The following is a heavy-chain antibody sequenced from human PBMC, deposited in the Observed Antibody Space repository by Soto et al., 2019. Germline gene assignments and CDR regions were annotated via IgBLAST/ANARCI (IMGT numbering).Heavy chain of an antibody. CDR2: ISGKNGNP. V-gene: IGHV1-18*04. CDR3: ARSDYYEDTGTFEY. Sequence: QVHLVQSGGELKKPGASVKVSCKASGYSFSDFGITWVRQAPGQGLEWVGWISGKNGNPNYAQKVQGSVTLTADTSTSTAYMEMRAMTSDDTATYYCARSDYYEDTGTFEYWGQGTPVTASS. CDR1: GYSFSDFG. D-gene: IGHD1-1*01. J-gene: IGHJ4*02.